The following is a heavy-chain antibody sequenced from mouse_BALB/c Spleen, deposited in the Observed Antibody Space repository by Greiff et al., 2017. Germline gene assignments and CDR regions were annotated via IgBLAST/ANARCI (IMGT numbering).Heavy chain of an antibody. Sequence: QVQLQQPGAELVKPGASLKLSCKASGFTFTSFWMHWVQQRPGQGLEWIGEINPSNGRTNYDEKFKSKATLTVDTSSSTAYMQLSSLTSEDSAVYYCKEGEYGKYFDYWGQGTTLTVSS. CDR3: KEGEYGKYFDY. D-gene: IGHD2-10*02. J-gene: IGHJ2*01. V-gene: IGHV1S81*02. CDR1: GFTFTSFW. CDR2: INPSNGRT.